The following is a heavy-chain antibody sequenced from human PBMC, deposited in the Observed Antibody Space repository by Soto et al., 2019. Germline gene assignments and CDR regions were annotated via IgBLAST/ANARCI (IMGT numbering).Heavy chain of an antibody. D-gene: IGHD2-2*01. J-gene: IGHJ4*02. Sequence: SETLSLTCTVSGGSISSSSSYWGWIRQPPGKGLEWVGSIYYLGNTYYNPSLGSRVTISVDTSKNQFSLKLRSVTAADTAVFFCAGLYPYASSTYPLDCRGQGTLVTCSS. CDR2: IYYLGNT. V-gene: IGHV4-39*01. CDR3: AGLYPYASSTYPLDC. CDR1: GGSISSSSSY.